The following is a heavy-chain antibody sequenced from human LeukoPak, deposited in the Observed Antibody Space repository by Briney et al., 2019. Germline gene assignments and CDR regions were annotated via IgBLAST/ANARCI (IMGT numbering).Heavy chain of an antibody. Sequence: GGSLRLSCAASGFTFSSYEMNWVRQAPGKGLEWVSYISSSGSTIYYADSVKGRFTISRDNAKNSLYLQMNSLRAEDTAVYYCAKVSVSLLWFGEPRSFDYWGQGTLVTVSS. CDR1: GFTFSSYE. CDR2: ISSSGSTI. J-gene: IGHJ4*02. D-gene: IGHD3-10*01. V-gene: IGHV3-48*03. CDR3: AKVSVSLLWFGEPRSFDY.